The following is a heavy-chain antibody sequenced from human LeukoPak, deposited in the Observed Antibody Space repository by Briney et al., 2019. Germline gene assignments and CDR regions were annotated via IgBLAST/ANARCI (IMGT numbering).Heavy chain of an antibody. Sequence: GASVKVSCKASGYTFTGYYMHWVRQAPGQGLERMGWINPNSGGTNYAQKFQGRVTMTRDTSISTAYMELSRLRSDDTAVYYCARSDSSGWYFDYWGQGTLVTVSS. D-gene: IGHD6-19*01. CDR3: ARSDSSGWYFDY. J-gene: IGHJ4*02. CDR2: INPNSGGT. V-gene: IGHV1-2*02. CDR1: GYTFTGYY.